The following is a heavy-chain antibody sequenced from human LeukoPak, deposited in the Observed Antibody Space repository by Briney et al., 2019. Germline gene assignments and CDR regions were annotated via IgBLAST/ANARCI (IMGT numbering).Heavy chain of an antibody. J-gene: IGHJ4*02. Sequence: PSETLSLTCTVSGDSISSSDHSWSWIRQPPGKELEWIASISHSGSTYYNPSLKSRVTISVDTSKNQFSLKLSSVTAADTAVYYCARVGTTVTARHFDYWGQGTLVTVSS. CDR3: ARVGTTVTARHFDY. V-gene: IGHV4-39*07. CDR1: GDSISSSDHS. CDR2: ISHSGST. D-gene: IGHD4-17*01.